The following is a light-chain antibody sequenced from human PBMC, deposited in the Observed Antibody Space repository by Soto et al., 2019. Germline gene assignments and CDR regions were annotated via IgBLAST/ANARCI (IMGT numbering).Light chain of an antibody. CDR2: GAS. CDR3: QQYNNWPRGFT. J-gene: IGKJ3*01. CDR1: QSVSSN. V-gene: IGKV3-15*01. Sequence: EIVMTQSPATLSVSPGERDTLSCRASQSVSSNLAWYQQKPGQAPRLLIYGASTRATGIPARFSGSGSGTEFTLTISRLQAEDFAVYYCQQYNNWPRGFTFGPGTKVDIK.